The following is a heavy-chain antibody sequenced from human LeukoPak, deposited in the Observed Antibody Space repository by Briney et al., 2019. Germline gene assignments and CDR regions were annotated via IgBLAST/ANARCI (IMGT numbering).Heavy chain of an antibody. CDR1: GGSFSGYY. Sequence: TSETLSLTCAVYGGSFSGYYWSWIRQPPGKGLEWIGEINHSGSTNYNPSLKSRVTISVDTSKNQFSLKLSSVTAADTAVYYCARDQGDYYGSGSPTFDYWGQGTLVTVSS. CDR3: ARDQGDYYGSGSPTFDY. V-gene: IGHV4-34*01. J-gene: IGHJ4*02. D-gene: IGHD3-10*01. CDR2: INHSGST.